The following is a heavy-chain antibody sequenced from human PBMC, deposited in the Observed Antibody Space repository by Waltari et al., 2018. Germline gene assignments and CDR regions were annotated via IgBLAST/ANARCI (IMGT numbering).Heavy chain of an antibody. D-gene: IGHD2-2*03. CDR3: ARVVGYCSSTSCLTPQYYFDY. V-gene: IGHV1-2*06. CDR2: INPNSGGT. CDR1: GYTFTGYY. J-gene: IGHJ4*02. Sequence: QVQLVQSGAEVKKPGASVKVSCKASGYTFTGYYMHWVRQAPGQGLEWMGRINPNSGGTNYAQKFQGRVTMTRDTSISTAYMELSRLRSDDTAVYYCARVVGYCSSTSCLTPQYYFDYWGQGTLVTVSS.